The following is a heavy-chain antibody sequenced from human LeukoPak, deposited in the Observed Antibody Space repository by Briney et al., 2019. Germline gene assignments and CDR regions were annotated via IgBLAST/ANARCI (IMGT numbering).Heavy chain of an antibody. D-gene: IGHD5-18*01. Sequence: GRSLRLSCAASGFTFSNYGMHWVRQAPGKGLEWVAVISYDGSNKYYADSVKGRFTISRDNSKNTLYLQMNSLRAEDTAVYYCARDGYSPFDYWGQGTLVTVSS. CDR1: GFTFSNYG. V-gene: IGHV3-30*03. CDR2: ISYDGSNK. J-gene: IGHJ4*02. CDR3: ARDGYSPFDY.